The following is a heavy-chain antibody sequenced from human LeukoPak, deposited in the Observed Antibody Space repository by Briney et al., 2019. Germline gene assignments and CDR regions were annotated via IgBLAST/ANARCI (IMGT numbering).Heavy chain of an antibody. CDR1: GGSISSGGYS. V-gene: IGHV4-30-2*01. J-gene: IGHJ4*02. D-gene: IGHD6-13*01. Sequence: KTSETLSLTCAVSGGSISSGGYSWSWIRQPPGKGLEWIGYIYHSGSTYYNPSLKSRVTISVDTSKNQFSLKLSSVTAADTAVYYCARAASSSWYANYWGQGTLVTVSS. CDR3: ARAASSSWYANY. CDR2: IYHSGST.